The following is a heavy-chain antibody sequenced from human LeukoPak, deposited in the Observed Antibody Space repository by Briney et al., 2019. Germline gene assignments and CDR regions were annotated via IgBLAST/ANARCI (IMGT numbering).Heavy chain of an antibody. J-gene: IGHJ4*02. CDR2: IYTSGST. V-gene: IGHV4-59*10. D-gene: IGHD3-10*01. CDR1: GGSFSGYY. CDR3: ARLYYYGSGSYYFDY. Sequence: PSETLSLTCAVYGGSFSGYYWSWIRQPAGKGLEWIGRIYTSGSTNYNPSLKSRVTMSVDTSKNQFSLKLSSVTAADTAVYYCARLYYYGSGSYYFDYWGQGTLVTVSS.